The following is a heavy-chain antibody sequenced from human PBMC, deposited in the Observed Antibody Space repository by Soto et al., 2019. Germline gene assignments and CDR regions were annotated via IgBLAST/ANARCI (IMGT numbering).Heavy chain of an antibody. Sequence: ASVKVSCKASGFTFSNSAVQWVRQARGQRLEWLGWIVVGSGNTNYAQKFQDRVTMTRDTSTSTVYMELSSLRSEDTAVYYCARHSIVGYCSGGSCHEYYYGMDVWGQGTTVTVSS. D-gene: IGHD2-15*01. V-gene: IGHV1-58*01. CDR3: ARHSIVGYCSGGSCHEYYYGMDV. CDR1: GFTFSNSA. CDR2: IVVGSGNT. J-gene: IGHJ6*02.